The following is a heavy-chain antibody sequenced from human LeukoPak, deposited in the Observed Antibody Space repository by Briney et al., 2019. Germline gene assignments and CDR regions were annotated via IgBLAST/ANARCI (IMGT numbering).Heavy chain of an antibody. CDR3: ARASRENAGAYYYYYYYMDV. J-gene: IGHJ6*03. Sequence: ASVKVSCKASGYTFTGYYMHWVRQAPGQGLEWMGWINPNSGGTNYAQKFQARVTMTRDTSISTAYMELSRLRSDDTAVYYCARASRENAGAYYYYYYYMDVWGKGTTVTVSS. V-gene: IGHV1-2*02. CDR1: GYTFTGYY. CDR2: INPNSGGT. D-gene: IGHD7-27*01.